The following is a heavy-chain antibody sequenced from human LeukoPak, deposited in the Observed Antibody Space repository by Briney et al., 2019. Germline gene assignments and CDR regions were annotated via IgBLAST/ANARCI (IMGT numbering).Heavy chain of an antibody. CDR3: ARARGSRQLVQKQGYFDY. V-gene: IGHV4-34*01. Sequence: SETLSLTCAVYGGSFSGYYWSWIRQPPGKGLEWIGEINHSGSTNYNPSLKSRVTISVDTSKNQFSLKLSSVTAADTAVYYCARARGSRQLVQKQGYFDYWGQGTLVTVSS. D-gene: IGHD6-6*01. J-gene: IGHJ4*02. CDR2: INHSGST. CDR1: GGSFSGYY.